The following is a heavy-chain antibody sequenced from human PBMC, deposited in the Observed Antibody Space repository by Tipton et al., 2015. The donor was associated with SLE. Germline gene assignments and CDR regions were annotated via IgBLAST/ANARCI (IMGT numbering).Heavy chain of an antibody. Sequence: TLSLTCTVSGDSVRSFYWSWLRQPPGKGLEWIGYIYSSGTTNYNPSLKSRVTISIDTSKNQFSLKLSSVTAADTAIYYCARANSGYWGQGTLVTVSS. J-gene: IGHJ4*02. D-gene: IGHD1-26*01. V-gene: IGHV4-59*02. CDR2: IYSSGTT. CDR3: ARANSGY. CDR1: GDSVRSFY.